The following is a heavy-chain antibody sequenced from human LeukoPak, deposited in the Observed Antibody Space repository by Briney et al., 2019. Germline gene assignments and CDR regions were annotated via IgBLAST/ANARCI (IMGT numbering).Heavy chain of an antibody. J-gene: IGHJ3*02. D-gene: IGHD3-10*01. Sequence: GGSLRLSCVGSGFTVSDHHMNWVRQSPGTGLERVSIIYNDDRTFYADSVRGRFTISRDDSKNSLFLQMNSLKVEDAAVYYCARTRSGNYYGLGSYYVLDIWGQGTMVTVAS. CDR2: IYNDDRT. V-gene: IGHV3-66*01. CDR1: GFTVSDHH. CDR3: ARTRSGNYYGLGSYYVLDI.